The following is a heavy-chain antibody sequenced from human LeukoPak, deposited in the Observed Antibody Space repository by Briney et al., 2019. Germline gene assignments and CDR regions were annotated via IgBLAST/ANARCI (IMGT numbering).Heavy chain of an antibody. D-gene: IGHD3-10*01. CDR2: ISGSGGST. J-gene: IGHJ4*02. CDR3: AKEEEVLLWFGELLSIDY. V-gene: IGHV3-23*01. Sequence: GGSLRLSCAASGFTFSSYALSWVRQAPGKGLEWVSAISGSGGSTYYADSVKGRFTISRDNSKNTLYLQMNSLRAEDTAVYYCAKEEEVLLWFGELLSIDYWGQGTLVTVSS. CDR1: GFTFSSYA.